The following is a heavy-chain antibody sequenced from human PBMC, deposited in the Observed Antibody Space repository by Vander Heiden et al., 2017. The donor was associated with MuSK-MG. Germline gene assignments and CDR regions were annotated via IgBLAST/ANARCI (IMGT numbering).Heavy chain of an antibody. V-gene: IGHV3-30*04. CDR3: ARAFDI. Sequence: QVQLVESGGGVVQPGRSLRLSCAASGFTFSSYAMHWVRQAPGKGLEWVAVISYDGSNKYYADSVKGRFTISRDNSKNTLYLQMNSLRAEDTAVYFGARAFDIWGQGTMVTVSS. CDR2: ISYDGSNK. J-gene: IGHJ3*02. CDR1: GFTFSSYA.